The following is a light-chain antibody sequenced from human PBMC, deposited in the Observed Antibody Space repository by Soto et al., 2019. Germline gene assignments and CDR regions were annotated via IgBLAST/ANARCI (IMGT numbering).Light chain of an antibody. Sequence: DIQMTQSPSTLSASLGDRVTITCLASQNINTYLNWYQQKPGKALKLLIYGTSSLQSGVPSRFSGSGSGTDFTLTISSLQPEDFATYYCQQSYTTPRTFGQGTKVDIK. J-gene: IGKJ1*01. CDR2: GTS. CDR3: QQSYTTPRT. CDR1: QNINTY. V-gene: IGKV1-39*01.